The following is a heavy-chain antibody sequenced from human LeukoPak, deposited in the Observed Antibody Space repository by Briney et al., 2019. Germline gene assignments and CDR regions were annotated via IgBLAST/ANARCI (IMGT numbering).Heavy chain of an antibody. J-gene: IGHJ6*02. D-gene: IGHD4-17*01. CDR2: INPNSGGT. CDR3: ARVWAYGESHDYYYYGMDV. V-gene: IGHV1-2*02. CDR1: GYTFTGYY. Sequence: ASVKVSCKASGYTFTGYYMHWVRQAPGQGDEWVGWINPNSGGTNYAQKFQGRVTMTRDTSISTAYMELSRLRSDDTAVYYCARVWAYGESHDYYYYGMDVWGQGTTVTVSS.